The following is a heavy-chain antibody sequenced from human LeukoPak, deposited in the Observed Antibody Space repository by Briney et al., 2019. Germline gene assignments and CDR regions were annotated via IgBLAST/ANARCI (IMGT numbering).Heavy chain of an antibody. CDR3: AKGEYSSGWSSLDY. CDR2: LSGSGNTT. Sequence: GGSLRLSCAASGFTFSSYTMSWVRQAPGKGLEGVSGLSGSGNTTYYADSVKGRFTISRENSKNTLYLQMNSLRAEDTAVYYCAKGEYSSGWSSLDYWGQETLVTVSS. CDR1: GFTFSSYT. D-gene: IGHD6-19*01. V-gene: IGHV3-23*01. J-gene: IGHJ4*02.